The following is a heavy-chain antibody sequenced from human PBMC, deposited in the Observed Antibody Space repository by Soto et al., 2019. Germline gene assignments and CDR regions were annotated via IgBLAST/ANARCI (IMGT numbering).Heavy chain of an antibody. CDR1: GFTFSSYA. CDR2: ISGSGGST. Sequence: GGSLRLSCAASGFTFSSYAMSWVRQAPGKGLEWVSAISGSGGSTYYADSVKGRFTISRDNSKNTLYLQMNSLRAEDTAVYYCAKNLVPGWEYQLPLYYFDYWGQGTLVTVSS. CDR3: AKNLVPGWEYQLPLYYFDY. D-gene: IGHD2-2*01. V-gene: IGHV3-23*01. J-gene: IGHJ4*02.